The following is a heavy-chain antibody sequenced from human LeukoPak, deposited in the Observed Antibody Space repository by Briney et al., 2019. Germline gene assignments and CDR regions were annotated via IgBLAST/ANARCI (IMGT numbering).Heavy chain of an antibody. D-gene: IGHD1-26*01. Sequence: GGSLRLSCAASGFTFSSYSMNWVRQAPGKGLEWVSYISSSSSTIYYADSVKGRFTISRDNAKNTLYLLQNSLRAEDAAVDYCATGPSGGFGGRHYYYYMDVWGKGTTVTVSS. V-gene: IGHV3-48*04. J-gene: IGHJ6*03. CDR3: ATGPSGGFGGRHYYYYMDV. CDR2: ISSSSSTI. CDR1: GFTFSSYS.